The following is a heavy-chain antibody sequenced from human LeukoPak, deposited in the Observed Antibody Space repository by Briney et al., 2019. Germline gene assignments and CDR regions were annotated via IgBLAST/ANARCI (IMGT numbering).Heavy chain of an antibody. V-gene: IGHV3-48*01. D-gene: IGHD5-12*01. CDR2: ISGSGTTV. CDR3: TRRRGDGYVAD. J-gene: IGHJ4*02. CDR1: GFTFSAYN. Sequence: GGSLRLSCAASGFTFSAYNMNWVRQAPGKGLEWVSFISGSGTTVYYADSVRGRFSISRDNGRNSLYLQMNSLRAEDTALYYCTRRRGDGYVADWGQGILVTVSS.